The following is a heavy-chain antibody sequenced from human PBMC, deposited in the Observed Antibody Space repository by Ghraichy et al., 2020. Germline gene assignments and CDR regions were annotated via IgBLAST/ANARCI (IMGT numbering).Heavy chain of an antibody. CDR1: GFTVSTNS. Sequence: LSLTCAASGFTVSTNSMNWVRQAPGKGLEWVSVIYSAGYAYYSDSVKGRFTISRDNSNNTLYLHMNSLRAEDTAVYYCAGDPPGGSGFYYFNYWGQGTLVTVSS. CDR3: AGDPPGGSGFYYFNY. J-gene: IGHJ4*02. V-gene: IGHV3-53*01. CDR2: IYSAGYA. D-gene: IGHD1-26*01.